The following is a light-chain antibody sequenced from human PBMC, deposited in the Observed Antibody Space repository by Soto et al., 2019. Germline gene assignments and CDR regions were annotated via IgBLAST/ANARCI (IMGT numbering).Light chain of an antibody. CDR1: QSVSNNY. J-gene: IGKJ1*01. CDR2: GAS. V-gene: IGKV3-20*01. CDR3: EQYGSSGT. Sequence: SAVAVSLNKGERATLSCRASQSVSNNYLAWYQQKPGQAPRLLIYGASNRATGIPDRFSGSGSGTDFTLTISRLEPDDIAVYYCEQYGSSGTFGQGANVAIK.